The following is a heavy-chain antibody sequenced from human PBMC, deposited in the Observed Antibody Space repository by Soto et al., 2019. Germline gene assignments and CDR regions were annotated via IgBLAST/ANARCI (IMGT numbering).Heavy chain of an antibody. J-gene: IGHJ4*01. V-gene: IGHV5-51*01. Sequence: GESLKISCKGSGYSFTSYWIAWVRQMPGKGPEWXGSXXFXGXXXRXXPSFEGQVTISADKSISTAYLQWSSLKASDSAIYYCATWRGSSWFDYWGQGTQVTVSS. D-gene: IGHD6-13*01. CDR3: ATWRGSSWFDY. CDR1: GYSFTSYW. CDR2: XXFXGXXX.